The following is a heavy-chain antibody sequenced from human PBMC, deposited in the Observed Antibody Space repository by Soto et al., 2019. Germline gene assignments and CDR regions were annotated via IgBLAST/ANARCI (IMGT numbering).Heavy chain of an antibody. CDR2: SNPRDSEG. CDR1: CYAFGTYC. CDR3: VIHDYTEDSWDHAYDI. Sequence: HGESLEPSCNGFCYAFGTYCFGWIRHRPEKGLEWMGVSNPRDSEGKYSPPFEGQVTISADKSINTAFLLWRSLKTSDTAMYYCVIHDYTEDSWDHAYDIWGQGTMVTVSS. D-gene: IGHD3-16*01. V-gene: IGHV5-51*01. J-gene: IGHJ3*02.